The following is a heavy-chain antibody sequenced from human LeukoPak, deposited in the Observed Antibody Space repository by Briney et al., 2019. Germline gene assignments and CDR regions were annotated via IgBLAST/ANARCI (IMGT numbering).Heavy chain of an antibody. Sequence: ASVKVSCKASGYTFTSYGISWVRQAPGQGLEWMGWISAYNGNTNYAQKLQGRVTMTTDTSTSTAYMELRSLRSDDTAVYYCARDYYDDGRNYYYYMDVWGKGTTVTVSS. CDR2: ISAYNGNT. V-gene: IGHV1-18*01. J-gene: IGHJ6*03. CDR3: ARDYYDDGRNYYYYMDV. D-gene: IGHD3-22*01. CDR1: GYTFTSYG.